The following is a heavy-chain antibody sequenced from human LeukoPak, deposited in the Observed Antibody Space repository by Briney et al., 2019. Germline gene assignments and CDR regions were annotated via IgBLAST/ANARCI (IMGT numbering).Heavy chain of an antibody. CDR3: ARLRPGYLDY. Sequence: PGGSLRLSCAASGFPFSSTWMTWVRQAPGKGLEWVAYINLDGSEKDYVDSVKGRFTISRDNAENSVYLHMSSLRAEDTAIYYCARLRPGYLDYWGQGTLVTVSS. J-gene: IGHJ4*02. CDR1: GFPFSSTW. CDR2: INLDGSEK. V-gene: IGHV3-7*05.